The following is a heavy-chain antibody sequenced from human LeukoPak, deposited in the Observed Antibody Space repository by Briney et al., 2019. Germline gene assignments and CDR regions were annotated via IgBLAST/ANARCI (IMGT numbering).Heavy chain of an antibody. V-gene: IGHV3-21*01. D-gene: IGHD4-11*01. J-gene: IGHJ5*02. CDR1: GFTFSSYS. CDR3: ARDHYSNYNWFDP. CDR2: ISSSSSYI. Sequence: GGSLRLSCAASGFTFSSYSMNWVRQAPGKGLEWVSSISSSSSYIYYADSVKGRFTISRDNAKNSLYLQMNSLRAEDTDVYYCARDHYSNYNWFDPWGQGTLVTVSS.